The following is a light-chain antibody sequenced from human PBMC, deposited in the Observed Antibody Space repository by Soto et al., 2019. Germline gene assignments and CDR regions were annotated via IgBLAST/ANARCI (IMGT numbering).Light chain of an antibody. CDR3: NSYAGTYSFFYV. J-gene: IGLJ1*01. V-gene: IGLV2-8*01. CDR1: SSDVVAYNY. CDR2: EVS. Sequence: QSALTQPPSASGSPGQSVTISCTGTSSDVVAYNYVSWYQQLPGKAPKLIIYEVSKRPSGVPDRFSGSKSGNTASLTVSGLQAEDEADSYCNSYAGTYSFFYVFGTGTKVTVL.